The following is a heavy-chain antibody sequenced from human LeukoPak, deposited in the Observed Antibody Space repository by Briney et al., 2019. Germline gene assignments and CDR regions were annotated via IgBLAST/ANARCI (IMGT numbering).Heavy chain of an antibody. D-gene: IGHD5-12*01. Sequence: TSETLSLTCTVSGDSISSYYCSWIRQPPGKGLEWIGYIYYSGSTNYNPSLKSRVTISVDTSKNQFSLKLSSVTAADTAVYYCARAFPGGLPKDAFDIWGQGTMVTVSS. CDR1: GDSISSYY. J-gene: IGHJ3*02. CDR3: ARAFPGGLPKDAFDI. CDR2: IYYSGST. V-gene: IGHV4-59*08.